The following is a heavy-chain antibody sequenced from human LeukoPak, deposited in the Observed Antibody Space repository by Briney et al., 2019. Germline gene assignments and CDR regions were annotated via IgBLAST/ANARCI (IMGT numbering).Heavy chain of an antibody. D-gene: IGHD6-13*01. CDR2: IKQYGSEK. CDR3: ARAAEISALDN. Sequence: PGGSLRLSCEASGFRFSNYWMSWVRQAQGKGLEWVATIKQYGSEKYYVDSVKGRFTISRDNAKKSLFLQMDSLRGEDTAVYYCARAAEISALDNWGQGTLVTVSS. CDR1: GFRFSNYW. V-gene: IGHV3-7*05. J-gene: IGHJ4*02.